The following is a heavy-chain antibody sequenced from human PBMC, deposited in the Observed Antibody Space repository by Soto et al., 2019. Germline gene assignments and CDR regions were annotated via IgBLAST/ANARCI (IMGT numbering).Heavy chain of an antibody. Sequence: SETLSLTCSASGGSITSSSHFWGWVRQPPGKGLEWIGTIYFTGNTYYTPSLKSRPTMSIDTSKNEFSLKLNSVTAAATAVYYCAGQTFTIAAASYGRSNWFDPWGPGTLVTVSS. CDR3: AGQTFTIAAASYGRSNWFDP. V-gene: IGHV4-39*01. D-gene: IGHD6-25*01. J-gene: IGHJ5*02. CDR1: GGSITSSSHF. CDR2: IYFTGNT.